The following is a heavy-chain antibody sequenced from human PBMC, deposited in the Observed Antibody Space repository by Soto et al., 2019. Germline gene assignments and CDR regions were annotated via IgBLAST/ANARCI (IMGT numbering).Heavy chain of an antibody. V-gene: IGHV3-30*18. Sequence: VQLVESGGGVVQPGRSLRLSCAASGFTFSDYAMHWVRQAPGKGLEWVAVVSHDGRNTHYADSVKGRFTSSRASSKNTVSLEMTSLRAEETAVYYCAKGGRQWLVTSDFNYWGQGALVTVSS. CDR3: AKGGRQWLVTSDFNY. J-gene: IGHJ4*02. CDR1: GFTFSDYA. D-gene: IGHD6-19*01. CDR2: VSHDGRNT.